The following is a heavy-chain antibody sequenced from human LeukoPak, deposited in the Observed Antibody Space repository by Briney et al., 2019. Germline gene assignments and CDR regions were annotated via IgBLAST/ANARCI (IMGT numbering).Heavy chain of an antibody. CDR3: ARSSGYSGYASGWYMPYYYYYGMDV. CDR1: GYSINSGYY. Sequence: SETLSLTCTVSGYSINSGYYWGWIRQPPGKGLEWIGNIYHSVRTYDKPSLMSRVTISVDTSKNQFSLRLSSVTAADTAVYYCARSSGYSGYASGWYMPYYYYYGMDVWGQGTTVTVSS. D-gene: IGHD5-12*01. J-gene: IGHJ6*02. V-gene: IGHV4-38-2*02. CDR2: IYHSVRT.